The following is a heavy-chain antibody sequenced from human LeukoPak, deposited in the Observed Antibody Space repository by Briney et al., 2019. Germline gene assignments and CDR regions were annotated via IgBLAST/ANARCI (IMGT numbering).Heavy chain of an antibody. CDR1: GGTFSSYA. D-gene: IGHD2-2*02. Sequence: SVKVSCKASGGTFSSYAISWVRQAPGQGLEWMGGIIPIFGTANYAQKFQGRVTITADESTSTAYMELSSLRSEDTAVYYCAINIVVVPAAIYYYYYYMDVWGKGTTVTISS. J-gene: IGHJ6*03. V-gene: IGHV1-69*13. CDR3: AINIVVVPAAIYYYYYYMDV. CDR2: IIPIFGTA.